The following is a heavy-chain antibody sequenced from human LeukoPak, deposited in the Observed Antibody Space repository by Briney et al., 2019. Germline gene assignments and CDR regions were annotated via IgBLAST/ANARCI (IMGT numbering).Heavy chain of an antibody. CDR2: IYPDGSDT. Sequence: GESLKISCKGSGYSFTTYWIAWVRQMPGKGLEWMGIIYPDGSDTRYSPSFQGQVTISADKSISTAYLQWSSLKASDTAMYYCARLRKAAAGVYYYYYYMDVWGKGTTVTISS. J-gene: IGHJ6*03. V-gene: IGHV5-51*01. D-gene: IGHD6-13*01. CDR1: GYSFTTYW. CDR3: ARLRKAAAGVYYYYYYMDV.